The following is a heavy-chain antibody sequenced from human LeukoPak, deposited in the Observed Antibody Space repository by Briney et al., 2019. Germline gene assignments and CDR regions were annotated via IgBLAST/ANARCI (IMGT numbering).Heavy chain of an antibody. CDR1: GDSINNYY. J-gene: IGHJ4*02. Sequence: SETLSLTCTVSGDSINNYYWNWIRQHPGKGLEWIGYIYYTGITSYNPSLKSRVTMSVDTSMNQVSLKVTSLTAADTAVYYCAASSGVTLGRFWGQGALVTVSS. D-gene: IGHD3-16*01. CDR3: AASSGVTLGRF. CDR2: IYYTGIT. V-gene: IGHV4-59*06.